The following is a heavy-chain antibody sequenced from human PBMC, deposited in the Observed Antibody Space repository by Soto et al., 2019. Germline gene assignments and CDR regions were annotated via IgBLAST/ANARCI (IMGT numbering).Heavy chain of an antibody. CDR3: AKAQLSTLAARPGWFDP. D-gene: IGHD6-6*01. CDR2: ISGGGTGT. CDR1: GFTFSSYT. Sequence: EVQLLESGGGLVQPGGSLRLSCAASGFTFSSYTINWVRQAPGKGLEWVSAISGGGTGTYYADSVKGRFPISRDNSKNTLYLQMNSLRAEDTAVYYCAKAQLSTLAARPGWFDPWGQGTLVTVSS. V-gene: IGHV3-23*01. J-gene: IGHJ5*02.